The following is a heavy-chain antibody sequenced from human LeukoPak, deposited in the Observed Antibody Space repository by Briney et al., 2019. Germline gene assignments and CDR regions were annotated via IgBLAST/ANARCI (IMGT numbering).Heavy chain of an antibody. J-gene: IGHJ4*02. CDR3: ARDLGSGSYYLFDY. Sequence: PGGSLRLSCAASGFTLSSYWMSWVRQAPGKGLEWVANIKQDGSEKYYVDSLKGRFTISRDNAKNSLYLQMNSLRAEDTAVYYCARDLGSGSYYLFDYWGQGTLVTVSS. CDR2: IKQDGSEK. CDR1: GFTLSSYW. D-gene: IGHD1-26*01. V-gene: IGHV3-7*01.